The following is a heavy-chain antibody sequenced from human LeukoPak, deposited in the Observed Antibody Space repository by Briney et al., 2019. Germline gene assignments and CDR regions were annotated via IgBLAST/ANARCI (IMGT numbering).Heavy chain of an antibody. V-gene: IGHV3-49*04. D-gene: IGHD3-22*01. CDR1: GFTFGDYA. Sequence: PGGSLRLSCTPSGFTFGDYAMSWVCQAPGKGLEWVSFIRRKAHGGTTEYAASVKGRFSSSREENKRFAYLKMNRRKTEDTAVYFCTRVTYYYDNSGYFHFDSWGQGSLVTVSS. CDR3: TRVTYYYDNSGYFHFDS. CDR2: IRRKAHGGTT. J-gene: IGHJ4*02.